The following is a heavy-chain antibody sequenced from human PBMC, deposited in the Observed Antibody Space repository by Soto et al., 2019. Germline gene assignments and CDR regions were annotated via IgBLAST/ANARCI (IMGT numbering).Heavy chain of an antibody. D-gene: IGHD1-26*01. Sequence: ASVKVSCRASGGTFSSYAINWVRQAPGQGLEWMGGIIPIFGAANYAQRFQGRVTITADESTSTAYMELSSLRFEDTAVFYCAREGLEYTSSGYSWFDPWAQGTLVTVSS. CDR3: AREGLEYTSSGYSWFDP. CDR2: IIPIFGAA. V-gene: IGHV1-69*13. J-gene: IGHJ5*02. CDR1: GGTFSSYA.